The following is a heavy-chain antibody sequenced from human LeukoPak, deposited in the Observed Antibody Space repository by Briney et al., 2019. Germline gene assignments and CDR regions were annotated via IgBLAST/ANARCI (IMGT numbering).Heavy chain of an antibody. J-gene: IGHJ4*02. V-gene: IGHV3-23*01. CDR2: LIGSSGST. D-gene: IGHD5-12*01. CDR1: GFTSTKYA. CDR3: AKGAYDYIEIAYFDS. Sequence: GGSLRLSCAASGFTSTKYAMNWVRQAPGKGLEWVSVLIGSSGSTDYADSVKGRFTMSRDISKNTLFLQMNSLRAEDAAIYYCAKGAYDYIEIAYFDSWGQGTLVTVSS.